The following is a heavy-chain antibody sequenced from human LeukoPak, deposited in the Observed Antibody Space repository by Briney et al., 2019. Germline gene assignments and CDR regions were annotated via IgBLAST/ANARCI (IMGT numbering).Heavy chain of an antibody. CDR3: ARDRSSTTVTTVGVY. CDR2: ISSNGGST. J-gene: IGHJ4*02. V-gene: IGHV3-64*01. D-gene: IGHD4-17*01. CDR1: GFTFSSYA. Sequence: GGSLRLSCAASGFTFSSYAMHWVRQAPGKGLEYVSAISSNGGSTYYANSAMGRFTISRDNSKNTLYLQMGSLRAEDMAVYYCARDRSSTTVTTVGVYWGQGTLVTVSS.